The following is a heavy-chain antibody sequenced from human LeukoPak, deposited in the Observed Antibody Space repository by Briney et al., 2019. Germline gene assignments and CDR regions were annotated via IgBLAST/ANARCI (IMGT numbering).Heavy chain of an antibody. CDR1: GFTFDDYG. J-gene: IGHJ4*02. V-gene: IGHV3-20*04. CDR3: ARLGEKADFDY. Sequence: GGSLRLSCAASGFTFDDYGMSWVRQAPGKGLEWVSGINWNGGSTGYADSVKGRFTISRDNAKNSLYLQINSLRAEDTAVYYCARLGEKADFDYWGQGTLVTVSS. D-gene: IGHD3-16*01. CDR2: INWNGGST.